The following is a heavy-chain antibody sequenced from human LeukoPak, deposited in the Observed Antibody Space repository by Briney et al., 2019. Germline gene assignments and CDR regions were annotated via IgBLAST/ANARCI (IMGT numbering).Heavy chain of an antibody. D-gene: IGHD2-21*01. CDR1: GFTFSSYW. CDR2: INSDGSST. Sequence: GGSLRLSCAASGFTFSSYWMHWVRQAPGKGLVWVSRINSDGSSTSYADSVKGRFTISRDNAKNTLYLQMNSLRAQDTAVYYCARARSLFLRYRGVWGKGDTVSV. J-gene: IGHJ6*03. V-gene: IGHV3-74*01. CDR3: ARARSLFLRYRGV.